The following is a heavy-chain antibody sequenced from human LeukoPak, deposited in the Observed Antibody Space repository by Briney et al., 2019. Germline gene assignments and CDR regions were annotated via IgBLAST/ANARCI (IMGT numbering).Heavy chain of an antibody. Sequence: SETLSLTCTVSGGSINSGGYYWTWIRKPPGKGLEWIGYISNSGSTNYHPSLKSRVTISVDTSKNQFSLKLTSVTAADTAVYYCARGVTMIVVVIHDWYFDLWGRGTLVTVSS. J-gene: IGHJ2*01. CDR1: GGSINSGGYY. D-gene: IGHD3-22*01. V-gene: IGHV4-61*08. CDR2: ISNSGST. CDR3: ARGVTMIVVVIHDWYFDL.